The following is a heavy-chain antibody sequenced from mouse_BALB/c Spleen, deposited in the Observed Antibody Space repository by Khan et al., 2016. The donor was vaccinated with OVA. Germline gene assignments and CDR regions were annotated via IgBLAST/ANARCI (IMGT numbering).Heavy chain of an antibody. Sequence: EVQLVESGPGLVKPSQSLSLTCTVTGYSITSGYAWNWIRQFPGNKLEWMGYISYSGVTSYNPSLKSRISITRDTSKNQFFLQLNSLTTVDTATYYCARGNYYGYYFDYWGQGTTLTVSS. CDR1: GYSITSGYA. CDR3: ARGNYYGYYFDY. CDR2: ISYSGVT. J-gene: IGHJ2*01. D-gene: IGHD1-1*01. V-gene: IGHV3-2*02.